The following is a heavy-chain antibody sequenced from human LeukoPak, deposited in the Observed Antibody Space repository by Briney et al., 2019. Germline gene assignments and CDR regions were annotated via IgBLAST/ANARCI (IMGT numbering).Heavy chain of an antibody. CDR2: IIPIFGTA. J-gene: IGHJ4*02. V-gene: IGHV1-69*01. CDR3: ASFSDYGGNFFHY. D-gene: IGHD4-23*01. Sequence: SVKVSCKASGGTFSSYAISWVRQAPGQGLEWMGGIIPIFGTANYAQKFQGRVTITADESASTAYMELSSLRSEDTAVYYCASFSDYGGNFFHYWGQGTLVTVSS. CDR1: GGTFSSYA.